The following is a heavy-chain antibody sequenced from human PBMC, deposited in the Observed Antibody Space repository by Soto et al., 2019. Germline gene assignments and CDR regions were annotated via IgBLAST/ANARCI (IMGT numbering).Heavy chain of an antibody. J-gene: IGHJ3*02. V-gene: IGHV1-2*02. CDR1: XGXFSSYA. D-gene: IGHD3-22*01. CDR3: ARDPRITMIVVATKDAFDI. Sequence: VKVSCKASXGXFSSYAIIXXXQAPGQGLEWMGWINPNSGGTNYAQKFQGRVTMTRDTSISTVYMELSRLRSDDTAVYYCARDPRITMIVVATKDAFDIWGQGTMVTV. CDR2: INPNSGGT.